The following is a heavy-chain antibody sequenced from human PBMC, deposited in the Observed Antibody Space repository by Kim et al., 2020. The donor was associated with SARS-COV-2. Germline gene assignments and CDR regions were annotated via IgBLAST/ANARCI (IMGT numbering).Heavy chain of an antibody. J-gene: IGHJ2*01. V-gene: IGHV3-74*01. CDR3: AAVGYFDL. CDR2: DGTTT. Sequence: DGTTTNYADSVMGRFTITGDNAQNTVSLHMNSLRADDTAVYYWAAVGYFDLWGRGTLVTVSS.